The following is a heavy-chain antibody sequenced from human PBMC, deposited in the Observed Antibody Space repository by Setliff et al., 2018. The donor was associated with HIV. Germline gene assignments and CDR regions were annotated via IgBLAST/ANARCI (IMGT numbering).Heavy chain of an antibody. D-gene: IGHD3-10*02. CDR2: IIPIIGTT. CDR3: AREGNYYYVITGYTRDAFDI. V-gene: IGHV1-69*13. Sequence: SVKVSCKASGGTLNSHAINWVRQAPGQGLEWMGGIIPIIGTTNYAQRFQGRVTITADESTSTAYMQLSSLRPEDTAVYFCAREGNYYYVITGYTRDAFDIWGQGTMVTVSS. J-gene: IGHJ3*02. CDR1: GGTLNSHA.